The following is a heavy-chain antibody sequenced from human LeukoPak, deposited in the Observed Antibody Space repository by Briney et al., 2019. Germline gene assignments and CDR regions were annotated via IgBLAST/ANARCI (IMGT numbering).Heavy chain of an antibody. CDR2: INHSGST. J-gene: IGHJ5*02. CDR1: GGSFSGYY. CDR3: ARSRRTNIVVVVAAPRRWFDP. V-gene: IGHV4-34*01. D-gene: IGHD2-15*01. Sequence: PSETLSLTCAVYGGSFSGYYWSWIRQPPGKGLEWIGEINHSGSTNYNPSLKSRVTISVDTSKNQFSLKLSSVTAADTAVYYCARSRRTNIVVVVAAPRRWFDPWGQGTLVTVSS.